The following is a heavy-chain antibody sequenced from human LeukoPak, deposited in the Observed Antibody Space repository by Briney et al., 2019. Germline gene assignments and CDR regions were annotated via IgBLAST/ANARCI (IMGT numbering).Heavy chain of an antibody. J-gene: IGHJ4*02. Sequence: GGSLRLSCIVSGFSVTDNYMSWVRQAPGRGLEWLSIIYTGDTKYYADSVKGRFTISRDISKNTVFLQMNSLRADDTAVYYCARESEYVDTCAPGGFDYWGQGTLVTVSS. V-gene: IGHV3-53*01. CDR2: IYTGDTK. CDR1: GFSVTDNY. CDR3: ARESEYVDTCAPGGFDY. D-gene: IGHD3-16*01.